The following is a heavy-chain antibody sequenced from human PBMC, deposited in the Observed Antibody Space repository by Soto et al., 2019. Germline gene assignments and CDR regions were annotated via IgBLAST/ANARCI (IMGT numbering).Heavy chain of an antibody. D-gene: IGHD1-20*01. CDR2: ISANDVGT. Sequence: GGSLRLSCAASGFTFSTYVMTWVRQAPGKGLEWVSLISANDVGTYYAESVKTRFTISTDQSRNTVYLQMDSLRADDTAIYYCAKAKNDYNWDNRPPFDYWGQGTLVTVSS. CDR3: AKAKNDYNWDNRPPFDY. CDR1: GFTFSTYV. J-gene: IGHJ4*02. V-gene: IGHV3-23*01.